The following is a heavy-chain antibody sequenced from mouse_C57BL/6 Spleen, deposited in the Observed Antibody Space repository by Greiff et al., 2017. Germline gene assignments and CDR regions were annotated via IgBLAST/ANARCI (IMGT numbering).Heavy chain of an antibody. J-gene: IGHJ3*01. CDR1: GYTFTDYE. CDR3: TIPAVVEGWFAD. Sequence: QVQLQQSGAELVRPGASVTLSCKASGYTFTDYEMHWVKQTPVHGLEWIGAIDPETGGTAYNQKFKGKAILTADKSSSTAYMELRSLTSEDSAVDYCTIPAVVEGWFADWGQGTLVTVSA. V-gene: IGHV1-15*01. D-gene: IGHD1-1*01. CDR2: IDPETGGT.